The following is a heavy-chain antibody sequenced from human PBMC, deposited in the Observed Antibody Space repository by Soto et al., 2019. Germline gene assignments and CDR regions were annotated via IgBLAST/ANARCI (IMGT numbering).Heavy chain of an antibody. V-gene: IGHV1-8*01. CDR1: GYTFTSYD. CDR2: MNPNSGNT. D-gene: IGHD3-10*01. J-gene: IGHJ6*02. CDR3: ARDTSSMIRETYYYYGMDV. Sequence: QVQLVQSGAEVKKPGASVKVSCKASGYTFTSYDINWVRQATGQGLEWMGWMNPNSGNTGYAQKFQGRVTMTRNTSISTAYMELSSLRSEDTAVYYCARDTSSMIRETYYYYGMDVWGQGTTVTVSS.